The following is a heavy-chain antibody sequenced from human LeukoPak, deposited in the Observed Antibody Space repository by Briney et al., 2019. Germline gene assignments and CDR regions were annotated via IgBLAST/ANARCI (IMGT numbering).Heavy chain of an antibody. J-gene: IGHJ5*02. CDR1: GGSISSGGYS. CDR2: IYQSGST. Sequence: PSQTLSLTCAVSGGSISSGGYSWSWIRQPPGKGLEWIGYIYQSGSTYYNPSLKSRVTISVDRSKNQFSLKLSSVTAADTAVYYCATLSIMITFGGVSAWFDPWGQGTLVTVSS. D-gene: IGHD3-16*01. CDR3: ATLSIMITFGGVSAWFDP. V-gene: IGHV4-30-2*01.